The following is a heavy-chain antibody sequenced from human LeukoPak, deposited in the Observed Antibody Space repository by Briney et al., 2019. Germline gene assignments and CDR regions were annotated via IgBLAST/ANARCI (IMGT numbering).Heavy chain of an antibody. CDR3: AKSRSGLDAFDI. CDR1: GYTFTSYD. CDR2: IIPIFGTA. D-gene: IGHD3-22*01. J-gene: IGHJ3*02. V-gene: IGHV1-69*13. Sequence: SVKVSCKASGYTFTSYDINWVRQAPGQGLEWMGGIIPIFGTANYAQKFQGRVTITADESTSTAYMELSSLRSEDTAVYYCAKSRSGLDAFDIWGQGTMVTVSS.